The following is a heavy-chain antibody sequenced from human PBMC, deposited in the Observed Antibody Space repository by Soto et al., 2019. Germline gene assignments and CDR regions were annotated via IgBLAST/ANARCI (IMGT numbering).Heavy chain of an antibody. CDR2: IWYDGSNK. CDR3: ARVHTVTIGSPYYYYYGMDV. D-gene: IGHD4-17*01. CDR1: GFTFSSYG. V-gene: IGHV3-33*01. Sequence: QVQLVESGGGVVQPGRSLRLSCAASGFTFSSYGMHWVRQAPGKGLEWVAVIWYDGSNKYYADSVKGRFTISRDNSKNTLYLQMNSLRAEDTAVYYCARVHTVTIGSPYYYYYGMDVWGQGTTVTVS. J-gene: IGHJ6*02.